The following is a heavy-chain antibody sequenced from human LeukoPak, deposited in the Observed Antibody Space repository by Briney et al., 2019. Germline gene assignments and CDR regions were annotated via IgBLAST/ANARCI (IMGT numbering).Heavy chain of an antibody. CDR3: ARGRRYCSSTSCYRGWGFDY. CDR2: INQSGST. J-gene: IGHJ4*02. D-gene: IGHD2-2*01. Sequence: KPSETLSLTCAVYGGSFSGYYWSWIRQPPGKGLEWIGEINQSGSTNYNPSLKSRVTISVDTSKNQFSLKLSSVTAADTAVYYCARGRRYCSSTSCYRGWGFDYWGQGTLVTVSS. V-gene: IGHV4-34*01. CDR1: GGSFSGYY.